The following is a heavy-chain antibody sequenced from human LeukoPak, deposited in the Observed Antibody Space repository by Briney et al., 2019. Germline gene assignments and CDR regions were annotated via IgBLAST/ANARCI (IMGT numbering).Heavy chain of an antibody. CDR2: IYYSGST. J-gene: IGHJ4*02. CDR3: ARLGYDSSGRYFDY. Sequence: SETLSLACTVASGSISSSSYYWGWLRQPPGKGLEWIGSIYYSGSTYYNPSLKSRVTISVDTSKNQFSLKLSSVTAADTAVYYCARLGYDSSGRYFDYWGQGTLVTVSS. V-gene: IGHV4-39*01. CDR1: SGSISSSSYY. D-gene: IGHD3-22*01.